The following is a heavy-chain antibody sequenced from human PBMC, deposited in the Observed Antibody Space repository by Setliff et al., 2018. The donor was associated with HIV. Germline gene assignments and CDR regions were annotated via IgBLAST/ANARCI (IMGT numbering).Heavy chain of an antibody. D-gene: IGHD2-21*01. Sequence: ASVKVSCKASGYTFTDYYIHWVRQAPGQGLQWMGWVNPNSGGTNSAQEFQGRVTMTRDTSISTAYMELTWLKPDDTAVYYCTRGRGIIGALVYWGQGTLVTVS. CDR1: GYTFTDYY. CDR3: TRGRGIIGALVY. J-gene: IGHJ4*02. V-gene: IGHV1-2*02. CDR2: VNPNSGGT.